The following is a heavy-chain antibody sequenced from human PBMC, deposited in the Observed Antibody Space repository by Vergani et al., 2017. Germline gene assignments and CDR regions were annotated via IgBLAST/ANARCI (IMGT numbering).Heavy chain of an antibody. J-gene: IGHJ5*02. D-gene: IGHD1-7*01. V-gene: IGHV3-30*02. Sequence: QVQLVESGGGVVQPGGSMRLSCSASGLTLSSYGVHWVRQAPGRGLESVTFTRPHEDGAFYSASVRGRFTVSRDNSKNTLYLEMNRLNVDDTAIYYCGKTQGTVVGTWWFDPWGQGTPVTVPS. CDR2: TRPHEDGA. CDR3: GKTQGTVVGTWWFDP. CDR1: GLTLSSYG.